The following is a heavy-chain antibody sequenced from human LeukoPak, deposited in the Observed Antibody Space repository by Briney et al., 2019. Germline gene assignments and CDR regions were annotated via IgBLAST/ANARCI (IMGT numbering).Heavy chain of an antibody. Sequence: PSETLSLTCAVYGGSFSGYYWSWIRQPPGKGLEWIGEINHSGSTNYNPSLKSRVTISVDTSKNQFSLKLSSVTAADTAVYYCARGDHYYGSGSYYRLYYYYGMDVWGQGTTVTVSS. D-gene: IGHD3-10*01. CDR1: GGSFSGYY. V-gene: IGHV4-34*01. CDR3: ARGDHYYGSGSYYRLYYYYGMDV. CDR2: INHSGST. J-gene: IGHJ6*02.